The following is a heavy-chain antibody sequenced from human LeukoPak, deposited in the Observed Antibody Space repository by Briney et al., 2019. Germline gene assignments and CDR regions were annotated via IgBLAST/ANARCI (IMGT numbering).Heavy chain of an antibody. D-gene: IGHD1-26*01. Sequence: VASVKVSCKTSGYTFTGYYMHWVRQAPGQGLEWMGRIIPNSGGTNYAQKFQGRVTMTRDTSISTAYMELSRLRSDDTAVYYCAREGAGSYYSFDYWGQGTLVTVSS. J-gene: IGHJ4*02. CDR1: GYTFTGYY. CDR2: IIPNSGGT. CDR3: AREGAGSYYSFDY. V-gene: IGHV1-2*06.